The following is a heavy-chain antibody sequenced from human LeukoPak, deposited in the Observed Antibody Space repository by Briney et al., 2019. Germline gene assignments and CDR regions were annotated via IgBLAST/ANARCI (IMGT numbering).Heavy chain of an antibody. CDR1: GGSISSSDYY. CDR3: ARQPMVVGYYYYYMDV. CDR2: IYYTGST. J-gene: IGHJ6*03. D-gene: IGHD4/OR15-4a*01. V-gene: IGHV4-39*01. Sequence: SETLSLTCTVSGGSISSSDYYWGGIRNPQGKGREWIGNIYYTGSTYYNPSLKSRVTISVDTSKNQFSLKVSSLTATDTALYYCARQPMVVGYYYYYMDVWGKGTTVTVSS.